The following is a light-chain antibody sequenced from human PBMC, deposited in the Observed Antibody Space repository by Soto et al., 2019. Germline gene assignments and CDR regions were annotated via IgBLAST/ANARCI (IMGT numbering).Light chain of an antibody. CDR3: AAWDDSLSGQGYV. J-gene: IGLJ1*01. V-gene: IGLV1-47*01. Sequence: QSVLTQPPSASGTPGQRVTISCSGSSSNIGSNYVYWYQQLPGTAPKLLIYRNNQRPSGVPVRFSGSKSGTSASLAISVPRSEDEAEYDCAAWDDSLSGQGYVFGTGTKLTVL. CDR1: SSNIGSNY. CDR2: RNN.